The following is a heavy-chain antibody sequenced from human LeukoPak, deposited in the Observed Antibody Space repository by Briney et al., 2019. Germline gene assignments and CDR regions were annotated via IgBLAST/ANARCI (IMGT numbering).Heavy chain of an antibody. J-gene: IGHJ5*02. V-gene: IGHV4-59*08. CDR3: ARLQGYCSSTSCYTGNWFDP. CDR2: IYYSGST. CDR1: GGSISSYY. Sequence: SETLSLTCTVSGGSISSYYWSWIRQPPGKGLEWIGYIYYSGSTNYNPSLKSRVTISVDTSKNQISLKLSYVTAADTAVYYCARLQGYCSSTSCYTGNWFDPWGQGTLVTVSS. D-gene: IGHD2-2*02.